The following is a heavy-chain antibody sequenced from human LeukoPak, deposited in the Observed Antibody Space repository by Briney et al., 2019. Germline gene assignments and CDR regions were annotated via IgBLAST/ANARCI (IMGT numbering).Heavy chain of an antibody. CDR2: IRNKASGGTT. Sequence: GSLRLSCTASGFTFGGYSMTWFRQAPGKGLEWVSFIRNKASGGTTEHAASVRGRFTTSRDDSKSIAYLQMDSLKTEDTALYYCTRDRIMTDFWGQGTLVTVSS. J-gene: IGHJ4*02. CDR1: GFTFGGYS. D-gene: IGHD2-15*01. V-gene: IGHV3-49*03. CDR3: TRDRIMTDF.